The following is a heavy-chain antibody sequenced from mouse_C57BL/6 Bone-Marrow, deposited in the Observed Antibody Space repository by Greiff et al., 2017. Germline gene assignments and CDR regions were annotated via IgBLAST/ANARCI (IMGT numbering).Heavy chain of an antibody. CDR1: GYTFTSYG. Sequence: VQLQQSGAELARPGASVKLSCKASGYTFTSYGISWVKQRPGQGLEWIGEIYPRSGNTYYNEKFQGKATLTADKSSSTAYMELRSLTSDDSAVYFCARTYYYGSSYRAYWGQGTLVTVSA. J-gene: IGHJ3*01. D-gene: IGHD1-1*01. CDR3: ARTYYYGSSYRAY. CDR2: IYPRSGNT. V-gene: IGHV1-81*01.